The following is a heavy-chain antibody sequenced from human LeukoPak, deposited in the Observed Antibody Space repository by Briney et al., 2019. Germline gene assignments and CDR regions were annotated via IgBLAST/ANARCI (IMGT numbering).Heavy chain of an antibody. V-gene: IGHV3-7*01. CDR1: GFTFSSNW. CDR3: ARDLRDIVVVPAGNYYYYYMDV. J-gene: IGHJ6*03. D-gene: IGHD2-2*01. CDR2: IKQDGSEK. Sequence: PGGSLRLSCAASGFTFSSNWMSWVRQAPGKGLEWVANIKQDGSEKYYVDSVKGRFTISRDNAKNSLYLQMNSLRAEDTAVYYCARDLRDIVVVPAGNYYYYYMDVWGKGTTVTVSS.